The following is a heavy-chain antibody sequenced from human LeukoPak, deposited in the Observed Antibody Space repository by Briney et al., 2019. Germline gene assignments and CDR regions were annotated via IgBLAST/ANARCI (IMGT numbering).Heavy chain of an antibody. CDR1: GGSISSGSYY. CDR3: ASTPTRNAFDI. D-gene: IGHD1-1*01. V-gene: IGHV4-61*02. J-gene: IGHJ3*02. Sequence: SETLSLTCTVSGGSISSGSYYWSWIRQPAGKGLEWIGRIYTSGSTNYNPSLKSRVTISVDTSKNQFSLKLSSVTAAETAVYYCASTPTRNAFDIWGQGTMVTVSS. CDR2: IYTSGST.